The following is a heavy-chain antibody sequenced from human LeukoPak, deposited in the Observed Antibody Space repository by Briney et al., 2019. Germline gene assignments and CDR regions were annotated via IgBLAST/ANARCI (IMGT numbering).Heavy chain of an antibody. CDR2: INPNGGST. V-gene: IGHV1-46*01. Sequence: ASVKVSCEASGHTFTNYYIHWVRQAPGQGLEWTGIINPNGGSTSYAQKLQGRVTMTRDTSTSTVYIELSSLRSEDTAVYYCAATMEGYSSSWFPCWGQGTLVTVSS. J-gene: IGHJ4*02. CDR3: AATMEGYSSSWFPC. CDR1: GHTFTNYY. D-gene: IGHD6-13*01.